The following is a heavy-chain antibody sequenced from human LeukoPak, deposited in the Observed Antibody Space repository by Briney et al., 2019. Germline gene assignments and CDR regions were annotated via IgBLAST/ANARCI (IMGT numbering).Heavy chain of an antibody. CDR2: IHPGDSDI. Sequence: AESLQISCQSSGYTFTDKWIGWVRQMPGKGLEWVGIIHPGDSDIRDSPSFQGQVTISADKTINTAYLQWSSLKASDNGVYYCARVKGFGTNTWGGYYYIDGWGKGTTVTVSS. V-gene: IGHV5-51*01. CDR1: GYTFTDKW. D-gene: IGHD2-8*01. CDR3: ARVKGFGTNTWGGYYYIDG. J-gene: IGHJ6*03.